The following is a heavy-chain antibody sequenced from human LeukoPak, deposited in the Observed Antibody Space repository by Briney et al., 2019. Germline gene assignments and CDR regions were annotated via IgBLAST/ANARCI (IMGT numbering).Heavy chain of an antibody. V-gene: IGHV4-34*01. CDR2: INHSGST. D-gene: IGHD5-24*01. CDR3: ARGVEMATIDFDY. Sequence: ASETLSLTCAVYGGSFSGYYWSWIRQPPGKGLEWIGEINHSGSTNYNPSLKSRVTISVDTSKNQFSLKLSSVTAADTAVYYCARGVEMATIDFDYWGQGTLVTVSS. J-gene: IGHJ4*02. CDR1: GGSFSGYY.